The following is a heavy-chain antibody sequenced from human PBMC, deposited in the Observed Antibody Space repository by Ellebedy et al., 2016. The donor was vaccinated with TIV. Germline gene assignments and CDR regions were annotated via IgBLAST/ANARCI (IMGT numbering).Heavy chain of an antibody. D-gene: IGHD5-12*01. J-gene: IGHJ4*02. CDR2: MWHGGTNK. CDR3: ARGEYSGYAPPAY. V-gene: IGHV3-33*01. Sequence: GGSLRLSCATSGFTFSSYAMHWVRQAPGKGLAWVAVMWHGGTNKDYADSVNGRFAISGDNSKNTLYLQMDNLRAEDTAVYYCARGEYSGYAPPAYWGQGTLVIVSS. CDR1: GFTFSSYA.